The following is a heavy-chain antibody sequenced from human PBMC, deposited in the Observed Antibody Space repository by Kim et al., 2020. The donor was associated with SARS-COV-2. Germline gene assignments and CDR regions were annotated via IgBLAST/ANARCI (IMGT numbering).Heavy chain of an antibody. CDR2: INPSGGST. CDR1: GYTFTSYY. V-gene: IGHV1-46*01. D-gene: IGHD3-22*01. CDR3: ARDKHYYDSSGYYYDAFDI. J-gene: IGHJ3*02. Sequence: ASVKVSCKASGYTFTSYYMHWVRQAPGQGLEWMGIINPSGGSTSYAQKFQGRVTMTRDTSTSTVYMELSSLRSEDTAVYYCARDKHYYDSSGYYYDAFDIWGQGTMVTVSS.